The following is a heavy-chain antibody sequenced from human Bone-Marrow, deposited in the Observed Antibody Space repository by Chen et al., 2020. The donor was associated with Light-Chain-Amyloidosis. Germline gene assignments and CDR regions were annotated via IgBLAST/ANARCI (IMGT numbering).Heavy chain of an antibody. CDR1: GFAFSSYG. D-gene: IGHD3-22*01. CDR2: IRYDGSDK. Sequence: QVNLVESGGGVVQPGGSLRLSCAASGFAFSSYGMHWVRQAPGKGLEWVALIRYDGSDKDYADSVKGRFTISRDNSKNTLFLQMKSLRADDTAVYYCAKDSGGYFDSSGPLSWGQGTLVTVSS. V-gene: IGHV3-30*02. CDR3: AKDSGGYFDSSGPLS. J-gene: IGHJ4*02.